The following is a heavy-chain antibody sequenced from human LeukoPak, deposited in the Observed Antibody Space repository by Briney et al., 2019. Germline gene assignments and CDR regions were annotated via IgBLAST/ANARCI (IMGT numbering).Heavy chain of an antibody. V-gene: IGHV1-69*05. D-gene: IGHD6-6*01. CDR1: GGTFSSYA. J-gene: IGHJ6*04. CDR2: IIPIFGTA. Sequence: SVKVSCKASGGTFSSYAISWVRQAPGQGLEWMGGIIPIFGTANYAQKFQGRVTITTDESASTAYMELSSLRSEDTAVYYCARVRYSSSPAMDVWGKGTTVTVSS. CDR3: ARVRYSSSPAMDV.